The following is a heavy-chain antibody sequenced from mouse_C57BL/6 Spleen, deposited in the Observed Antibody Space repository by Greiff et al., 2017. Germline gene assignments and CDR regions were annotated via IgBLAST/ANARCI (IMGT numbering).Heavy chain of an antibody. CDR1: GYSFTGYY. CDR2: INPSTGGT. V-gene: IGHV1-42*01. D-gene: IGHD1-1*01. Sequence: VQLQQSGPELVKPGASVKISCKASGYSFTGYYMNWVKQSPEKSLEWIGEINPSTGGTTYNQKFKAKATLTVDKSSSTAYMQLKSLTSEDSAVYYCARYGSSPYAMDYWGQGTSVTVSS. CDR3: ARYGSSPYAMDY. J-gene: IGHJ4*01.